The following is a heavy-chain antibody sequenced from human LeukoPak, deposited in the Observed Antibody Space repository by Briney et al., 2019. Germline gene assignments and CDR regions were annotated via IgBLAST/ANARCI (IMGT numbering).Heavy chain of an antibody. CDR1: GFTFSTYW. CDR2: INSDGSST. Sequence: GSLRLSCAASGFTFSTYWMHWVRQAPGKGLVWVSRINSDGSSTTYADSVKGRFTISRDNAKNPLYLQMNSLRAEDTAVYYCARVTVAGTNYLDYWGQGTLVTVSS. V-gene: IGHV3-74*01. D-gene: IGHD6-19*01. CDR3: ARVTVAGTNYLDY. J-gene: IGHJ4*02.